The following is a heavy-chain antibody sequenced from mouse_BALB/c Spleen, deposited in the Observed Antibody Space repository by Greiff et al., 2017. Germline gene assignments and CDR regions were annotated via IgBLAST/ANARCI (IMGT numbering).Heavy chain of an antibody. CDR3: ARGSDYDSWFAY. CDR1: GFTFSSYA. V-gene: IGHV5-6-5*01. J-gene: IGHJ3*01. CDR2: ISSGGST. Sequence: EVNLVESGGGLVKPGGSLKLSCAASGFTFSSYAMSWVRQTPEKRLEWVASISSGGSTYYPDSVKGRFTISRDNARNILYLQMSSLRSEDTAMYYCARGSDYDSWFAYWGQGTLVTVSA. D-gene: IGHD2-4*01.